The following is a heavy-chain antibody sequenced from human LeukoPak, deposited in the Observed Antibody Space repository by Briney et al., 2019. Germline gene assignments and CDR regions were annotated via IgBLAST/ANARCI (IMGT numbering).Heavy chain of an antibody. V-gene: IGHV4-34*01. D-gene: IGHD1-26*01. CDR3: ARGPPRSDWFDP. Sequence: SETLSLTCAVYGGSFSGYYWSWIRQPPGKGLEWIGEINHSGSTNYNPSLKSRVTISVDTSKNQFSLKLSSVTAADTAVYYCARGPPRSDWFDPWGQGTLVTVSS. J-gene: IGHJ5*02. CDR2: INHSGST. CDR1: GGSFSGYY.